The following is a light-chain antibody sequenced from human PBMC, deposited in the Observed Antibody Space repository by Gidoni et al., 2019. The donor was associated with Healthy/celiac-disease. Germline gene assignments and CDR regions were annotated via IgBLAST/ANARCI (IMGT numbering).Light chain of an antibody. J-gene: IGKJ2*01. V-gene: IGKV1-5*03. Sequence: DIQMTQPPSTLSASVGDRVTITCRASQSISSWLAWYQQKPGTAPKLLIYKASTSESGVPSRFSGSGSGTEFTLTISSLQPDDFATYYCQQYQSFSHTFGQGTKLESK. CDR3: QQYQSFSHT. CDR2: KAS. CDR1: QSISSW.